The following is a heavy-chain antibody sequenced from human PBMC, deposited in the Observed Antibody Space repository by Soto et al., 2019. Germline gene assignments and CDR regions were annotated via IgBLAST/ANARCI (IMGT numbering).Heavy chain of an antibody. D-gene: IGHD3-9*01. CDR3: ARDIYRFDILTGYVDY. J-gene: IGHJ4*02. V-gene: IGHV1-18*01. Sequence: GASVKVSCKASGGTFSGYTISWVRQAPGQGLEWMGWISAYNGNTNYAQKLQGRVTMTTDTSTSTAYMELRSLRSDDTAVYYCARDIYRFDILTGYVDYWGQGTLVTVSS. CDR1: GGTFSGYT. CDR2: ISAYNGNT.